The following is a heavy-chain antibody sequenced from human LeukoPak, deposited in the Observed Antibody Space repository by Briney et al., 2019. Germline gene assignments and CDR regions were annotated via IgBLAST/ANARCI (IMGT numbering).Heavy chain of an antibody. CDR2: MNPNSGNT. Sequence: VKVSCKASGYTFTSYDINWVRQATGQGLEWMGWMNPNSGNTGYAQKFQGRVTITRNTSISTAYMELSSLRSEDTAVYYCARVVAAAGLFYYYYYMDVWGKGTTVTVSS. CDR1: GYTFTSYD. D-gene: IGHD6-13*01. CDR3: ARVVAAAGLFYYYYYMDV. V-gene: IGHV1-8*03. J-gene: IGHJ6*03.